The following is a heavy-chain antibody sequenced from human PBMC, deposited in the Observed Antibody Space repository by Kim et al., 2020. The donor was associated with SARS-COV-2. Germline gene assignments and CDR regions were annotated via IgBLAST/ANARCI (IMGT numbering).Heavy chain of an antibody. J-gene: IGHJ4*02. Sequence: YPDPMKGRYTISRDNAKNTFYQQKNRLRVEDTAVYYCARQRGPVTPFDYWGQGTRVTVSA. D-gene: IGHD4-17*01. CDR3: ARQRGPVTPFDY. V-gene: IGHV3-74*01.